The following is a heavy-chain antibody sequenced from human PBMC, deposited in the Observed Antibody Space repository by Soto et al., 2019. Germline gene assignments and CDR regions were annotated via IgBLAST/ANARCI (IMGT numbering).Heavy chain of an antibody. Sequence: GXPVQVSLHASGYSFTCYSMHWVRQAPGQGLEWMGWINPNSGGTNYAQKFQGRVTMTRDTSISTAYMELSRLRSDDTAVYYCARDVTGYSWFDPWGQGTLVTVS. D-gene: IGHD6-13*01. CDR3: ARDVTGYSWFDP. V-gene: IGHV1-2*02. CDR1: GYSFTCYS. CDR2: INPNSGGT. J-gene: IGHJ5*02.